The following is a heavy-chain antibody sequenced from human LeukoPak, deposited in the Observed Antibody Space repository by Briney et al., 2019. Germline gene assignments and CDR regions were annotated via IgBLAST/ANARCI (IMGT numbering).Heavy chain of an antibody. CDR3: ARSDYGDYDLLTWFDP. D-gene: IGHD4-17*01. J-gene: IGHJ5*02. CDR2: VYTSGST. Sequence: SQTLSLTCSVSGASISTTQYYWSWLRQPAGKRLEWIGRVYTSGSTNYDPSLKSRLTISIDTSKNQFSLNLSSVTAADTAVYYCARSDYGDYDLLTWFDPWGQGTLVTVSS. CDR1: GASISTTQYY. V-gene: IGHV4-61*02.